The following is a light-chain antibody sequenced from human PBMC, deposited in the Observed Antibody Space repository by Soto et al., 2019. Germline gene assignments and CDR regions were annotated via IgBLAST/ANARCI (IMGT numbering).Light chain of an antibody. V-gene: IGLV2-14*01. CDR1: RSDVGSYNF. CDR3: SSYRSSSTGV. Sequence: QSALTQPASVSGSPGQSITISCTGTRSDVGSYNFVSWYHQHPGKAPELLIYDVSNRPSGVSNRFSGSKSGNTASLTISGLQAEDEADYYCSSYRSSSTGVFGTGTKVTVL. CDR2: DVS. J-gene: IGLJ1*01.